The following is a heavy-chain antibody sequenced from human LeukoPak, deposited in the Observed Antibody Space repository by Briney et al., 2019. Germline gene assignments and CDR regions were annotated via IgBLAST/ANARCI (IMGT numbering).Heavy chain of an antibody. CDR2: IYHSGST. CDR1: GGSISSYY. D-gene: IGHD5-12*01. V-gene: IGHV4-59*01. CDR3: ARDGYSGNDGL. Sequence: SETLSLTCTVSGGSISSYYWSWIRQPPGKGLEWIGYIYHSGSTKYNPSLKSRVTISVDASKNQFSLKLSSVTAADTAVYYCARDGYSGNDGLWGQGSLVTVSS. J-gene: IGHJ4*02.